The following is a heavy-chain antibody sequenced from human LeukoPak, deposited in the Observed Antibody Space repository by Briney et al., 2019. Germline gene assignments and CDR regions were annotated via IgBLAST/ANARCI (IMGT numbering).Heavy chain of an antibody. D-gene: IGHD6-13*01. Sequence: GASVTVSCKASGYTFTSYDINWVRQATGQGLEWVGWMNSNSGNTGYAQKFQGRVTMTRNTSISTAYMELSSLRSEDTAVYYCAIPPTQLDIGYYYYYGMDVWGQGTTVTVSS. V-gene: IGHV1-8*01. CDR2: MNSNSGNT. CDR1: GYTFTSYD. CDR3: AIPPTQLDIGYYYYYGMDV. J-gene: IGHJ6*02.